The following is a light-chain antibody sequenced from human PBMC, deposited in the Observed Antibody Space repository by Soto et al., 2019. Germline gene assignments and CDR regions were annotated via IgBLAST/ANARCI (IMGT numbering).Light chain of an antibody. V-gene: IGLV2-14*03. Sequence: QSALTQPASVSGSPGQSITISCSGTPSDIGAYNYVSWYQHHPGKAPKVIIYDVTNRPSGVSSRFSGSKSGTTASLTISGLQAEDEANYYCGSYTISSTLMIFGGGTKVTVL. CDR1: PSDIGAYNY. CDR3: GSYTISSTLMI. CDR2: DVT. J-gene: IGLJ2*01.